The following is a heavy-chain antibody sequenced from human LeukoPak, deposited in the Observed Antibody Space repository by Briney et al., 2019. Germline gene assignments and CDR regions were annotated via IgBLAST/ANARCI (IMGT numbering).Heavy chain of an antibody. CDR1: GYTFTSYA. V-gene: IGHV7-4-1*02. Sequence: ASVKVSCKASGYTFTSYALNWVRQAPGQGLEWMGWINTNTGNPTYAQGFTGRFVFSLDTSVSTAYLQISSLKAEDTVVYYCARSGPRSYSAAGRDYYYYGMDVWGQGTTVTVSS. CDR2: INTNTGNP. D-gene: IGHD6-13*01. CDR3: ARSGPRSYSAAGRDYYYYGMDV. J-gene: IGHJ6*02.